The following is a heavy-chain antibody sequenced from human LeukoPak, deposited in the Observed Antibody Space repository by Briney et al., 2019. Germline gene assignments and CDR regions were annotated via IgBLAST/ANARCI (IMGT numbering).Heavy chain of an antibody. CDR3: ARDCGIATTYNWFDP. Sequence: VSVKVSCKASGYTFTAYYIHWVRQAPGQGLEWMVWINPNSGGTNYAQKFQGRVTMTRDTSISAAYMELSRLRLDDTAVYYCARDCGIATTYNWFDPWGQGTLAIVSS. CDR2: INPNSGGT. D-gene: IGHD6-13*01. V-gene: IGHV1-2*02. J-gene: IGHJ5*02. CDR1: GYTFTAYY.